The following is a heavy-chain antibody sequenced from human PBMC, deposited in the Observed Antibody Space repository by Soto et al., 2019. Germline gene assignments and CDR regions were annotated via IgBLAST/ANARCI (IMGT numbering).Heavy chain of an antibody. CDR2: TSYDGSDK. CDR3: ARGGTTGGLDV. D-gene: IGHD3-16*01. J-gene: IGHJ1*01. CDR1: GFTFRSYV. V-gene: IGHV3-30*19. Sequence: QVQLVESGGGVVQPGTSLRVSCVGSGFTFRSYVIHWVRQAPGKGLEWVALTSYDGSDKYYGDSVRGRFTISRDNSRNTVDLQMDSLRLEETDLDYCARGGTTGGLDVWGQGTLVSVSS.